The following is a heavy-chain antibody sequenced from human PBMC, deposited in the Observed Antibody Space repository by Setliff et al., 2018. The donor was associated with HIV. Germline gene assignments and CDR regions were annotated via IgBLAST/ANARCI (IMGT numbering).Heavy chain of an antibody. V-gene: IGHV4-59*08. J-gene: IGHJ4*02. CDR1: GGSISSYY. D-gene: IGHD3-10*01. CDR2: LYNSGNT. Sequence: SEPLSLTCTVSGGSISSYYWSWIRQPPGQGLEWIGYLYNSGNTKYNPSLKSRVTISIDMSKTHLSLSSTSVTAADTAIYYCARRTLRGSGSAHFDSWGQGARVTVAS. CDR3: ARRTLRGSGSAHFDS.